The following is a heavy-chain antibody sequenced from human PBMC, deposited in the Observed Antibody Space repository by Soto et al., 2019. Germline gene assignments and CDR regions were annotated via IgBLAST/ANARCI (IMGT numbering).Heavy chain of an antibody. D-gene: IGHD4-4*01. CDR1: GFTFSNAW. CDR3: TKEHSNYPDNWFDP. J-gene: IGHJ5*02. V-gene: IGHV3-23*01. CDR2: IDGGGTKT. Sequence: GGSLRLSCAASGFTFSNAWMNWVRQAPGTGLEWVSAIDGGGTKTYYADSVKGRFTISRDNSMNTLYLQMDSLRAEDTAIYYCTKEHSNYPDNWFDPWGQGTRVTVSS.